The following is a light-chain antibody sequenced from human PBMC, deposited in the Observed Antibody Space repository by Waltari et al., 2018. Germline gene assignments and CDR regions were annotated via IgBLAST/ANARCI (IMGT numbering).Light chain of an antibody. CDR3: QQYYSTIFT. CDR1: QSVLYRSNNKNY. CDR2: WAS. V-gene: IGKV4-1*01. J-gene: IGKJ3*01. Sequence: DIVVTQSPAPLAVSLGERATINCKSSQSVLYRSNNKNYLAWYQQKPGQPPKLLIYWASTRESGVPDRFSGSGSVTDFTLTISSLQAEDVAVYYCQQYYSTIFTFGPGTKVDVK.